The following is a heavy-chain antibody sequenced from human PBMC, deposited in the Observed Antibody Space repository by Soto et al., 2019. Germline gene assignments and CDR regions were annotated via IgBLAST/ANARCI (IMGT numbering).Heavy chain of an antibody. D-gene: IGHD2-15*01. CDR2: AYYSGNS. Sequence: PSENLHLTCTVSGGSISSSNYYWGWIRHPPGKGLEWIGSAYYSGNSYYNPSLKSRVTISVDTSKNQFSLKLSSVTAADTAVYYCARHALYCKNAGCYPRWFDPWGQGTLVT. J-gene: IGHJ5*02. CDR3: ARHALYCKNAGCYPRWFDP. CDR1: GGSISSSNYY. V-gene: IGHV4-39*01.